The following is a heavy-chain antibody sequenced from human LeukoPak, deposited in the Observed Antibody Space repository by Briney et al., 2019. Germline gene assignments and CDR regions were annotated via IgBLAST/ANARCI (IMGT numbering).Heavy chain of an antibody. CDR1: GFTFSSYE. CDR2: ISSSGSTI. V-gene: IGHV3-48*03. CDR3: AKPSRGYSSSWYYFDY. D-gene: IGHD6-13*01. Sequence: GGSLRLSCAASGFTFSSYEMNWVRQAPGKGLEWVSYISSSGSTIYYADSVKGRFTISRDNSKNSLYLQMNSLRAEDTALYYCAKPSRGYSSSWYYFDYWGQGTLVTVSS. J-gene: IGHJ4*02.